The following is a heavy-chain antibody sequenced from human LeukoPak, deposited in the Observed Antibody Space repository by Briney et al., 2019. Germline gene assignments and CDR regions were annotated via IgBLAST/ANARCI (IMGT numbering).Heavy chain of an antibody. J-gene: IGHJ4*02. Sequence: GGSLRLSCAASGFTFSSYGMSWVRQAPGKGLEWVSYISSSGSTIYYADSVKGRFTISRDNAKNSLYLQMNSLTSEDTALYYCTTERLMEYYDSRGYLGDSWGQGTLVTVSS. V-gene: IGHV3-48*04. D-gene: IGHD3-22*01. CDR2: ISSSGSTI. CDR1: GFTFSSYG. CDR3: TTERLMEYYDSRGYLGDS.